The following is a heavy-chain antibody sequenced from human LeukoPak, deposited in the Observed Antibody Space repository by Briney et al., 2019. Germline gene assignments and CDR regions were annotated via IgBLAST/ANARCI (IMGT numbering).Heavy chain of an antibody. V-gene: IGHV4-4*07. Sequence: PSETLSLTCTVSAGSISSYYWSCIRQSAGKGLEWIGRIYTSGSTNYNPSLKSRVNMSVDTSKNQFSLKLSSVTAADTAVYYCARNGGSGTYYDGSFDYWGQGTLVTVSS. CDR2: IYTSGST. CDR3: ARNGGSGTYYDGSFDY. CDR1: AGSISSYY. J-gene: IGHJ4*02. D-gene: IGHD1-26*01.